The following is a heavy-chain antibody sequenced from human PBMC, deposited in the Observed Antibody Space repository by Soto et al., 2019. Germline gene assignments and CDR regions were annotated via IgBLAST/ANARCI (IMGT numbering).Heavy chain of an antibody. J-gene: IGHJ6*02. CDR1: GYTFTSCH. CDR3: ARERADYIAAVLDV. Sequence: QVQLVQSGAEVKKPGASVKISCQASGYTFTSCHVHWVRQAPGQGLEWMGMINPSGGSISYAQRFQGRVTVTRDTSTSTVYMDLSSLTSEDTAVYFCARERADYIAAVLDVWGQGTTVTVSS. CDR2: INPSGGSI. D-gene: IGHD6-13*01. V-gene: IGHV1-46*01.